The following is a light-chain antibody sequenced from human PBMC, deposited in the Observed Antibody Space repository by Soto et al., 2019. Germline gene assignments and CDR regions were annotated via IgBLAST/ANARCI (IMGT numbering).Light chain of an antibody. CDR3: SSYTSSSKVV. V-gene: IGLV2-14*01. CDR2: EVS. Sequence: QSALTQPASVSGSPGQSITISCTGTSSDVGGYNYVSWYQQHPGKAPKLMIYEVSNRPSGVSNRFSGSKSGNTASLTISGLQAEDEADYDCSSYTSSSKVVFGGGTKLTVL. CDR1: SSDVGGYNY. J-gene: IGLJ2*01.